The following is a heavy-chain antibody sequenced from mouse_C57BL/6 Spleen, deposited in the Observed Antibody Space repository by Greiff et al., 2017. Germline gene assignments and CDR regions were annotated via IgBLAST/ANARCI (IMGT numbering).Heavy chain of an antibody. Sequence: QVQLQQSGAELVKPGASVTISCKASGYAFSSYWMNWVKQRPGKGLEWIGQIYPGDGDTNYNGKFKGKATLTADKSSSTAYMQLSSLTSEDSAVYFCARMGADSSGPWYFDVWGTGTTVTVSS. D-gene: IGHD3-2*02. CDR2: IYPGDGDT. V-gene: IGHV1-80*01. CDR1: GYAFSSYW. J-gene: IGHJ1*03. CDR3: ARMGADSSGPWYFDV.